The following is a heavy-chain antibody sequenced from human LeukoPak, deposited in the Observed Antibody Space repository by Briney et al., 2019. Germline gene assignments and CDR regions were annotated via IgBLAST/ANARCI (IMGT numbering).Heavy chain of an antibody. D-gene: IGHD5-24*01. Sequence: ASVKVSCKASGYTFTGYYMHWVRQAPGQGLEWMGWINPNSGGTNYARKFQGRVTMTRDTSISTAYMELSRLKSEDTAVYYCARGRKLVKWRWLQQYWGQGTLVTVSS. CDR1: GYTFTGYY. J-gene: IGHJ4*02. CDR3: ARGRKLVKWRWLQQY. V-gene: IGHV1-2*02. CDR2: INPNSGGT.